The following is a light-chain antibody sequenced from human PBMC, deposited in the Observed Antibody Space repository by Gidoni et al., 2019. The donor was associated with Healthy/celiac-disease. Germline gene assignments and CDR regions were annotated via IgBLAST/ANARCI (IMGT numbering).Light chain of an antibody. Sequence: QSVFTPPPSVSAAPGHKVTISCSGSSSNIGNNYVSWYQQLPGTAPKLLIYDNNKRPSGIPDRFSGSKSGTSATLGITGLQTGDEADYYCGTWDSSLSAVVFGGGTKLTVL. CDR2: DNN. V-gene: IGLV1-51*01. CDR1: SSNIGNNY. J-gene: IGLJ2*01. CDR3: GTWDSSLSAVV.